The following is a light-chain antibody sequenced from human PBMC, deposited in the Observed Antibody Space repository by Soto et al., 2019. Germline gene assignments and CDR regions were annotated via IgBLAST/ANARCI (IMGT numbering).Light chain of an antibody. CDR1: SSNIGAGYD. V-gene: IGLV1-40*01. Sequence: QSVLTQPPSVSGAPGQRVTISCTGSSSNIGAGYDVHWYQQLPGTAPKLLIYGKNNRPSGVPDRFSGSKSGTSASLAITGLQAEDEADYYCQSYDNSLSGYVFGTGTKLTVL. CDR2: GKN. J-gene: IGLJ1*01. CDR3: QSYDNSLSGYV.